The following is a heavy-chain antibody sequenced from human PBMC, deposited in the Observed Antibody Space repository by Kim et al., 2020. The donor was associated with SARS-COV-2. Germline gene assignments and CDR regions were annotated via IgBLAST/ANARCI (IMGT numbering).Heavy chain of an antibody. CDR1: GFTFDDYT. V-gene: IGHV3-43*01. CDR3: AKDKARTLVPYDFWSGYYLTSGFDY. Sequence: GGSLRLSCAASGFTFDDYTMHWVRQAPGKGLEWVSLISWDGGSTYYADSVKGRFTISRDNSKNSLYLQMNSLRTEDTALYYCAKDKARTLVPYDFWSGYYLTSGFDYWGQGTLVTVSS. CDR2: ISWDGGST. J-gene: IGHJ4*02. D-gene: IGHD3-3*01.